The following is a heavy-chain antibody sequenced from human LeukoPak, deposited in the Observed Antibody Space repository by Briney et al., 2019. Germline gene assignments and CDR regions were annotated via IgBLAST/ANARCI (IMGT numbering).Heavy chain of an antibody. D-gene: IGHD6-19*01. CDR2: IWPGDSEV. Sequence: GESLKISCKGSGYTSTNYWIAWVRQMPGKGLEWMGIIWPGDSEVRYSPSFQGQVTISVDKSVDTAYLQWGSLKASDSAMYYCARKGKDSSRLFWFDPWGRGTLVTVSS. J-gene: IGHJ5*02. CDR3: ARKGKDSSRLFWFDP. V-gene: IGHV5-51*01. CDR1: GYTSTNYW.